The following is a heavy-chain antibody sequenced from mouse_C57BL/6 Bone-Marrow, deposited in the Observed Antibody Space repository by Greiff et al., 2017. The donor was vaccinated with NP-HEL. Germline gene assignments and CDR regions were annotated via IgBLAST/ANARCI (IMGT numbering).Heavy chain of an antibody. CDR1: GYTFTSYG. V-gene: IGHV1-81*01. D-gene: IGHD2-5*01. J-gene: IGHJ4*01. CDR2: IYPRSGNT. CDR3: ARWGSNYCDYYAMDY. Sequence: QVQLKQSGAELARPGASVKLSCKASGYTFTSYGISWVKQRTGQGLEWIGEIYPRSGNTYYNEKFKGKATLTADKSSSTAYMELRSLTSEDSAVYFCARWGSNYCDYYAMDYWGQGTSVTVSS.